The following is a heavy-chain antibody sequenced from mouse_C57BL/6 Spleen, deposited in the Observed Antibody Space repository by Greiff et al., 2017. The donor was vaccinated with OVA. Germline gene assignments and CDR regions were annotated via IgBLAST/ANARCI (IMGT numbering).Heavy chain of an antibody. CDR2: INPNNGGT. V-gene: IGHV1-22*01. D-gene: IGHD1-1*01. CDR1: GYTFTAYN. J-gene: IGHJ2*01. CDR3: ARKEYYGGYFDY. Sequence: EVQLQQSGPELVKPGASVKMSCKASGYTFTAYNMHWVKQSHGKSLEWIGYINPNNGGTSYNQKFKGKATLTVNKSSSTAYMELRSLTSEDSAVYYCARKEYYGGYFDYWGQGTTLTVSA.